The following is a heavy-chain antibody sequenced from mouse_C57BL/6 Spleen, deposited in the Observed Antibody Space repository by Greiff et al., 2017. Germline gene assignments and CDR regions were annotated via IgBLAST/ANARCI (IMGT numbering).Heavy chain of an antibody. J-gene: IGHJ2*01. V-gene: IGHV1-15*01. CDR2: IDPETGGT. CDR3: TRGWLRRRDYFDY. D-gene: IGHD2-2*01. Sequence: VQLQQSGAELVRPGASVTLSCKASGYTFTDYEMHWVKQTPVHGLEWIGAIDPETGGTAYNQKFKGKAILTADKSSSTAYMELRSLTSEDSAVYYCTRGWLRRRDYFDYWGQGTTLTVSS. CDR1: GYTFTDYE.